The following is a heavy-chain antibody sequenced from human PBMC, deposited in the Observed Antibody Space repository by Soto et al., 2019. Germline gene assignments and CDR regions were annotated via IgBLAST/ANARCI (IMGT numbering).Heavy chain of an antibody. J-gene: IGHJ3*02. D-gene: IGHD3-9*01. Sequence: GESLKISCKGSGYSFTSYWIGWVRQMPGKGLEWMGIIYPGDSDTRYSPSFQGQVTISADKSISTAYLQWSSLKASDTAMYYCASTVRYFDWLPDDDAFDIWGQGTLVTVSS. V-gene: IGHV5-51*01. CDR2: IYPGDSDT. CDR3: ASTVRYFDWLPDDDAFDI. CDR1: GYSFTSYW.